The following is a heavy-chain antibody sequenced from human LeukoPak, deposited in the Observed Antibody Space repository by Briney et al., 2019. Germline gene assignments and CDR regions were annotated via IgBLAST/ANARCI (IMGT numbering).Heavy chain of an antibody. CDR2: IYTSGST. D-gene: IGHD2-15*01. CDR3: AREVVRDAFDI. CDR1: GDSISNYY. Sequence: SETLSLTCIVSGDSISNYYWSWIRQPAGKGLEWIGRIYTSGSTNYNPSLKSRVTMSVDTSKNQFSLKLSSVTAADTAVYYCAREVVRDAFDIWGQRTMVTVSS. J-gene: IGHJ3*02. V-gene: IGHV4-4*07.